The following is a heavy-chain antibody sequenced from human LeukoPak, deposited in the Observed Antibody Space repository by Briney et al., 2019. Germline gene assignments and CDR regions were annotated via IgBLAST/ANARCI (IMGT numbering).Heavy chain of an antibody. Sequence: GGTLRLSCAASGFTFSSYGMSWVRQAPGKGLEYVSAISSNGGSTYYANSVKGRFTISRDNSKNTLYLQMGSLRAEDMAVYYCARSIAAAVPYNWFDPWGQGTLVTVSS. V-gene: IGHV3-64*01. CDR2: ISSNGGST. CDR1: GFTFSSYG. J-gene: IGHJ5*02. D-gene: IGHD6-13*01. CDR3: ARSIAAAVPYNWFDP.